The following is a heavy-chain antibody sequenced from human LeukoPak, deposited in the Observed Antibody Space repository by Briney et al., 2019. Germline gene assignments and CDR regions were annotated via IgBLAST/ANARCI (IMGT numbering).Heavy chain of an antibody. CDR3: AKDEAMLNFDY. CDR1: GFTFSSYS. V-gene: IGHV3-48*04. Sequence: GGSLRLSCAASGFTFSSYSLNWVRQAPGKGLEWVSFISSSSITIYYADSVKGRFTISRDNAEKSLYLQMNSLRAEDTAVYYCAKDEAMLNFDYWGQGTLVTVSS. J-gene: IGHJ4*02. CDR2: ISSSSITI. D-gene: IGHD2-2*01.